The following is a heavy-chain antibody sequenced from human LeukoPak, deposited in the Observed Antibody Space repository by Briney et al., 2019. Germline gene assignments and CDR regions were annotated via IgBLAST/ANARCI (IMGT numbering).Heavy chain of an antibody. J-gene: IGHJ4*02. Sequence: ASVKVSCKASGYTFTGYYIHWVRQAPGQGLEWMAWINPKSGDINYAQKFQGRVTMTGDTSISTAHMELSRLRSDDTALYYCARVVHHYDSCGYYTFDYWGQGTLVTVSS. CDR3: ARVVHHYDSCGYYTFDY. D-gene: IGHD3-22*01. CDR1: GYTFTGYY. CDR2: INPKSGDI. V-gene: IGHV1-2*02.